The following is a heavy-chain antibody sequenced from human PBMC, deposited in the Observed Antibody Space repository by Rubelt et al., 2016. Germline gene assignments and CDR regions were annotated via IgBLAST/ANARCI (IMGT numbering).Heavy chain of an antibody. Sequence: QVQLVQSGVEVKKPGASVKVSCNASGYTFTSYGISWLRQAPGRGLEWMGWINPNSGGTNYAQKFQGRVTMTRETSISTAYMELSRLRSDDTAVYYCASEQGDFWSGPGAFDIWGQGTMVTVSS. D-gene: IGHD3-3*01. J-gene: IGHJ3*02. V-gene: IGHV1-2*02. CDR1: GYTFTSYG. CDR3: ASEQGDFWSGPGAFDI. CDR2: INPNSGGT.